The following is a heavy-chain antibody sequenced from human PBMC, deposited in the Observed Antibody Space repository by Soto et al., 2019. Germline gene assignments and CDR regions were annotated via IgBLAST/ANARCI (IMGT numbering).Heavy chain of an antibody. CDR1: GYTFTSYG. V-gene: IGHV1-18*04. J-gene: IGHJ4*02. Sequence: GASVRVSCKASGYTFTSYGISWVRQAPGQGLEWMGWISAYNGNTNYAQKLQGRVTMTTDTSTSTADMELRSLRSDDTAVYYCARWPRYSGSYYVDYWGQGTLVTVSS. D-gene: IGHD1-26*01. CDR3: ARWPRYSGSYYVDY. CDR2: ISAYNGNT.